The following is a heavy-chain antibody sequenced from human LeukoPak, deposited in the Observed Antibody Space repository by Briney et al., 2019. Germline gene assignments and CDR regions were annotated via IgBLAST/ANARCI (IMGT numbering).Heavy chain of an antibody. J-gene: IGHJ4*02. Sequence: GRSLRLSCAASGFTFSNYAMHWVRQAPGEGLEWVSGLISSGASTYYADSVKGRFTVSRDNSKNMVYLQINSLTAEDTAIYYCGRDSRWAQPDYWGQGTLVTVSS. D-gene: IGHD5-24*01. V-gene: IGHV3-23*01. CDR1: GFTFSNYA. CDR3: GRDSRWAQPDY. CDR2: LISSGAST.